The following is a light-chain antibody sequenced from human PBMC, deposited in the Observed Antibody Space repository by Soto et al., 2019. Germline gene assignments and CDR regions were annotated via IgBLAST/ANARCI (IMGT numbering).Light chain of an antibody. CDR1: QTISSW. J-gene: IGKJ4*01. V-gene: IGKV1-5*03. CDR3: QQYESFFPLT. Sequence: DIQMTQSPSTLSGSVGDRVTITCRASQTISSWLAWYQQKPGKAPKLLIYKASTLKSGVPSRFSGSGSGTDFTLTISSLQPDDLATYHCQQYESFFPLTFGGGTKVDIK. CDR2: KAS.